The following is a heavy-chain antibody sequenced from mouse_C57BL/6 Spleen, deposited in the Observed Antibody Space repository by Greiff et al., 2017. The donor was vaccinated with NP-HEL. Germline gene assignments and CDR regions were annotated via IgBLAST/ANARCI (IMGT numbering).Heavy chain of an antibody. J-gene: IGHJ2*01. V-gene: IGHV1-82*01. CDR2: IYPGDGDT. Sequence: VKLVESGPELMKPGASVKISCKASGYAFSSSWMNWVKQRPGKGLEWIGRIYPGDGDTNYNGKFKGKATLTADKSSSTAYMQLSSLTSEDSAVYFCARKDGNYDYFDYWGQGTTLTVSS. CDR1: GYAFSSSW. CDR3: ARKDGNYDYFDY. D-gene: IGHD2-1*01.